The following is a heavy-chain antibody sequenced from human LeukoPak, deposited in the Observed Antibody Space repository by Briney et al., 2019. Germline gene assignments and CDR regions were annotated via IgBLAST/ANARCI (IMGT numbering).Heavy chain of an antibody. CDR2: TYTSGST. Sequence: SETLSLTCTVSGGSISSYYWSWIRQPAGKGLEWIGRTYTSGSTNYNPSLKSRVTMSVDTSKNQFSLKLSSVTAADTAVYYCARMQASQQWLVLGGAFDIWGQGTMVTVSS. D-gene: IGHD6-19*01. CDR1: GGSISSYY. V-gene: IGHV4-4*07. J-gene: IGHJ3*02. CDR3: ARMQASQQWLVLGGAFDI.